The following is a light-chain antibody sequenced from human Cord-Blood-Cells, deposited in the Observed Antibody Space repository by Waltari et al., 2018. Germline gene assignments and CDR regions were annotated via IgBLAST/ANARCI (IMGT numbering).Light chain of an antibody. CDR2: EGS. CDR3: CSYAGSSTLV. Sequence: TGTSSDVGSYNLVSWYQQHPGKAPKLMIYEGSKRPSGVSNRFSGSKSGNTASLTISGLQAEDEADYYCCSYAGSSTLVFGGGTKLTVL. J-gene: IGLJ3*02. CDR1: SSDVGSYNL. V-gene: IGLV2-23*01.